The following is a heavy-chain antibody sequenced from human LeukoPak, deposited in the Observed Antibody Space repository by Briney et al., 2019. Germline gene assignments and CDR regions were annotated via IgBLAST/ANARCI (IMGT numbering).Heavy chain of an antibody. CDR2: ISRRSSDI. Sequence: GGPRRLSCAASGFTFRSHRMNWVRKAPGKGLEWVSDISRRSSDIHYADSVTGRFTISRDNAKNSVYLQMNSLRVEDTAVYYCARDSGRYGYYMDVWGKGPRSPSPQ. V-gene: IGHV3-48*01. CDR3: ARDSGRYGYYMDV. CDR1: GFTFRSHR. D-gene: IGHD1-26*01. J-gene: IGHJ6*01.